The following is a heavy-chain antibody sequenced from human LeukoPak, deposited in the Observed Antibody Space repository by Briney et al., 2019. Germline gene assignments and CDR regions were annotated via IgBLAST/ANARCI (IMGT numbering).Heavy chain of an antibody. CDR3: ARDRVRGVIITSSVPFDY. CDR2: ISSSSSYT. D-gene: IGHD3-10*01. CDR1: GFTFSDYY. J-gene: IGHJ4*02. V-gene: IGHV3-11*06. Sequence: GGSLRLSCAASGFTFSDYYMSWIRQAPGKGLEWVSYISSSSSYTNYADSVKGRFTISRDKAKNSLYLQMNSLGAEDTAVYYCARDRVRGVIITSSVPFDYWGQGTLVTVSS.